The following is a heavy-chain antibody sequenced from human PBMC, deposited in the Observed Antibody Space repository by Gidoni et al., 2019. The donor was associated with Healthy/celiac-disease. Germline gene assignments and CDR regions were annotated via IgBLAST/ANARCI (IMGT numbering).Heavy chain of an antibody. CDR3: ARRGGGTRVATIRYYYYGMDV. D-gene: IGHD5-12*01. V-gene: IGHV4-34*01. CDR2: INHSGST. CDR1: VGSFSGYS. J-gene: IGHJ6*02. Sequence: QVQLQQWGAGLLKPSETLSLTCAVYVGSFSGYSWRWIRQPPGKGLEWIGEINHSGSTNYNPALKSRVTISVDTSKNQFSLKLSSVTAADTAVYYCARRGGGTRVATIRYYYYGMDVWGQGTTVTVSS.